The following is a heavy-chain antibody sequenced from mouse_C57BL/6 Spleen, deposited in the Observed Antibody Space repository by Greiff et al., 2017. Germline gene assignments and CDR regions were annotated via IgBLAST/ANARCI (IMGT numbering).Heavy chain of an antibody. D-gene: IGHD1-1*01. CDR3: AKSSSSYYAMDY. CDR1: RYTFTDYY. V-gene: IGHV1-19*01. J-gene: IGHJ4*01. Sequence: VHVKQSGPVLVKPGASVKMSCKASRYTFTDYYMNWVKQSHGKSLEWIGVINPYNGGTSYNQKFKGKATLTVDKSSSTAYMELNSLTSEDSAVYYCAKSSSSYYAMDYWGQGTSVTVSS. CDR2: INPYNGGT.